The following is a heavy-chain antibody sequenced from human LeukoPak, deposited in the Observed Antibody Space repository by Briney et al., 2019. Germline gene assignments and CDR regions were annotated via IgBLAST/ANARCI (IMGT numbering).Heavy chain of an antibody. CDR2: IYYTGNA. Sequence: TPSETLSLTCTVSGDSISYYYWSWIRQPPGKGLEWFAYIYYTGNANYNPSLKSRVTISVDTCKNQFSLKLNSVTAADTAVYYCARHHYDSTHDAFDIWGQGTMVTVSS. CDR3: ARHHYDSTHDAFDI. J-gene: IGHJ3*02. D-gene: IGHD3-22*01. V-gene: IGHV4-59*13. CDR1: GDSISYYY.